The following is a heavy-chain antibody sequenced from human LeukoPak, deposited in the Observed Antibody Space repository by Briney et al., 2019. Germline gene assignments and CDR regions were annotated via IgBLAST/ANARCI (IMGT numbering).Heavy chain of an antibody. CDR1: GYTFTSYS. CDR2: SSAYNGNT. CDR3: ARVRDKYYYDSSGYSN. D-gene: IGHD3-22*01. Sequence: GASVKVSCKASGYTFTSYSISWVRQAPGQGLEWMGWSSAYNGNTNYAQKLQGPVTMTTDRSTSTGYMELRSLRAEDTAVDYCARVRDKYYYDSSGYSNGGQETLVTVS. V-gene: IGHV1-18*01. J-gene: IGHJ4*02.